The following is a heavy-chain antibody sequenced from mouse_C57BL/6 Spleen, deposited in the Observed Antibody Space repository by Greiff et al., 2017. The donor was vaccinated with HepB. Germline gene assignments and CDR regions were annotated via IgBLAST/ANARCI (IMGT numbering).Heavy chain of an antibody. V-gene: IGHV14-4*01. D-gene: IGHD4-1*02. J-gene: IGHJ2*01. Sequence: EVHLVESGAELVRPGASVKLSCTASGFNIKDDYMHWVKQRPEQGLEWIGWIDPENGDTEYASKFQGKATITADTSSNTAYLQLSSLTSEDTAVYYCTPNWDYWGQGTTLTVSS. CDR1: GFNIKDDY. CDR2: IDPENGDT. CDR3: TPNWDY.